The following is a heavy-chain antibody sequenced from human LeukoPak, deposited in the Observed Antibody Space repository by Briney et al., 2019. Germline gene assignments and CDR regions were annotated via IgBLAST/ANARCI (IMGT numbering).Heavy chain of an antibody. J-gene: IGHJ3*01. CDR1: GFTFDDYV. D-gene: IGHD1-14*01. V-gene: IGHV3-9*01. Sequence: GGSLRLSCAASGFTFDDYVMHWVRQAPGKGLEWVSGISWNSANRDYADSVRGRFTISRDNAKTSLYLQMRSLTPEDTAFYYCAKARTVFTDAFDVWGQGTMVTVSS. CDR2: ISWNSANR. CDR3: AKARTVFTDAFDV.